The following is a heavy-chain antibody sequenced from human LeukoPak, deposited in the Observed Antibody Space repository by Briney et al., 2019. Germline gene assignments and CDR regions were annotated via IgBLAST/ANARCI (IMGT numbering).Heavy chain of an antibody. Sequence: GRSLRLSCAASGFTFSSYGMHWVRQAPGKGLEWVAVISYDGSNKYYADSVKGRFTISRDNSKNTLYLQMNSLRAEDTAVYYSARHGGNGVHTFDYWGQGTLVTVSS. CDR2: ISYDGSNK. J-gene: IGHJ4*02. D-gene: IGHD4-23*01. V-gene: IGHV3-30*03. CDR3: ARHGGNGVHTFDY. CDR1: GFTFSSYG.